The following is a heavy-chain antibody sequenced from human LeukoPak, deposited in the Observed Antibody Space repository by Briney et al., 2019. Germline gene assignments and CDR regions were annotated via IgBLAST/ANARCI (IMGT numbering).Heavy chain of an antibody. CDR1: GFSFSSYS. Sequence: GGSLRLSCAASGFSFSSYSMNWVRQAPGKGLEWVSYISSSRNTIYYADSVKGRFTISRDNAKNSLYLQMNGLRDEDTAVYYCAREYSSSSGSVSDYWGQGTLVTVSS. CDR3: AREYSSSSGSVSDY. CDR2: ISSSRNTI. V-gene: IGHV3-48*02. J-gene: IGHJ4*02. D-gene: IGHD6-6*01.